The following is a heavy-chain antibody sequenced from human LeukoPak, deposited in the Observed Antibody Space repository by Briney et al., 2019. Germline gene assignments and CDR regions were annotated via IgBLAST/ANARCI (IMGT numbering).Heavy chain of an antibody. CDR1: GYTFTGYY. CDR2: INPNSGGT. Sequence: GASVKVSCKASGYTFTGYYMHWVRQAPGQGLEWMGWINPNSGGTNYAQKFQGRVTMNRDTSISTAYMELSRLRSDDTAVYYCARLPSYNWNDVPFDYWGQGTLVTVSS. CDR3: ARLPSYNWNDVPFDY. V-gene: IGHV1-2*02. D-gene: IGHD1-20*01. J-gene: IGHJ4*02.